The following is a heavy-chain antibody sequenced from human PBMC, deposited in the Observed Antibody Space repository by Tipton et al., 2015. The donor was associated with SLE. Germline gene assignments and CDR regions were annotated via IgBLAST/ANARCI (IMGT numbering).Heavy chain of an antibody. CDR2: IYSDGSSA. V-gene: IGHV3-74*01. CDR3: ARRRSETGLFSKRGWFDP. Sequence: SLRLSCVASEFTFNTYWMHWVRQAPGKGLVWVSRIYSDGSSANYADSVKGRFTISRDNAKSTLYLQMNSLRAEDTAVYYCARRRSETGLFSKRGWFDPWGQGTLVTVSS. D-gene: IGHD3-10*02. J-gene: IGHJ5*02. CDR1: EFTFNTYW.